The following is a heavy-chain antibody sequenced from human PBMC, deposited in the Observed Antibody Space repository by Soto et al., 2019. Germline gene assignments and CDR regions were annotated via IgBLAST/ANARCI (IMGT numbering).Heavy chain of an antibody. V-gene: IGHV1-18*04. Sequence: ASVKVSCKTSGYVFISYGISWVRQAPGHGLECVGWISAYTGKADYAQKFQGRVTMTTXTXXSXXXLXLWXLRSDDTAVYYCARDQRYYGSGSYYSDNWG. D-gene: IGHD3-10*01. J-gene: IGHJ4*01. CDR3: ARDQRYYGSGSYYSDN. CDR1: GYVFISYG. CDR2: ISAYTGKA.